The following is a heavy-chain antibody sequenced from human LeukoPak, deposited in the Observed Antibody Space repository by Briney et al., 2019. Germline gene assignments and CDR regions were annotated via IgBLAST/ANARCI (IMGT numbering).Heavy chain of an antibody. J-gene: IGHJ6*04. CDR1: GASFSGYY. Sequence: PSETLSLTCAVYGASFSGYYWAWIRQPPGKGLEWIGEINHTGSTTYNPSLKSRVTMSVDTSKNRFSLKLNSVTAADTAVYYCARGRLRFLEMDVWGKGTMVTVSS. D-gene: IGHD3-3*01. V-gene: IGHV4-34*01. CDR3: ARGRLRFLEMDV. CDR2: INHTGST.